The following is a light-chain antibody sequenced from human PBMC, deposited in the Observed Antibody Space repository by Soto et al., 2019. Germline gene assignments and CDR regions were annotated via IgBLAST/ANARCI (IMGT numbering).Light chain of an antibody. Sequence: EIVLTQSPGTLSLSPGERATLSCRASQSVRSNYLAWYQQRPGQAPRLLICGASSRATGIPDRFSGSESGTDFTITLNRLEPEDFAVYYCQQYGPSPTTFGQGTKVEIK. CDR2: GAS. J-gene: IGKJ1*01. CDR3: QQYGPSPTT. CDR1: QSVRSNY. V-gene: IGKV3-20*01.